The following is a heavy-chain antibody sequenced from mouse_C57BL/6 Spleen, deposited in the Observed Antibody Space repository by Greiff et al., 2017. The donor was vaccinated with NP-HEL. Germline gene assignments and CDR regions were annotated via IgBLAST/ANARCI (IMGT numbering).Heavy chain of an antibody. CDR2: ISGGGGNT. CDR3: ASHYYGSSSYAMDY. D-gene: IGHD1-1*01. J-gene: IGHJ4*01. CDR1: GFTFSSYT. V-gene: IGHV5-9*01. Sequence: EVKVVESGGGLVKPGGSLKLSCAASGFTFSSYTMSWVRQTPEKRLEWVATISGGGGNTYYPDSVKGRFTISRDNAKNTLYLQMSSLRSEDTALYYCASHYYGSSSYAMDYWGQGTSVTVSS.